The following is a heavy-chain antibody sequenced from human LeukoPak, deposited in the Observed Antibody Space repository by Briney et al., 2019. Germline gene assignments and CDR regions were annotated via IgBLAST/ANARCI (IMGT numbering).Heavy chain of an antibody. CDR3: AKKAFDSGNYHWFDP. D-gene: IGHD3-10*01. J-gene: IGHJ5*02. CDR2: ISYDGSNK. V-gene: IGHV3-30*18. CDR1: GFTFSNYG. Sequence: GGSLRLSCAASGFTFSNYGMHWVRQAPGKGLEWVAFISYDGSNKYYADSVKGRFTISRDNSKNTMSLQMNSLRAEDTAVYYCAKKAFDSGNYHWFDPWGQGTLVTVS.